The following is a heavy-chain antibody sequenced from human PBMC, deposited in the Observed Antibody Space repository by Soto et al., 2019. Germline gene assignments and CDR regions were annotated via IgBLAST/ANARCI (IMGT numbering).Heavy chain of an antibody. CDR1: GVAVSNHY. J-gene: IGHJ4*02. CDR2: IYGGTYST. Sequence: GGSLRLSCAASGVAVSNHYMSWVRQAPGKGLEWVSIIYGGTYSTYYADSVKGRFTISRDNSKNTLYLQMNSLRAEDTAVYCCAKNRPFDSWGQGTLVTVSS. V-gene: IGHV3-66*01. CDR3: AKNRPFDS.